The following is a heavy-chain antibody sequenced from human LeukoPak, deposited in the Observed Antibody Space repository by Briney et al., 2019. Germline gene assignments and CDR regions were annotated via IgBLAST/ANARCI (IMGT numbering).Heavy chain of an antibody. CDR3: AKEVDYYDSSGYYPPNFDY. CDR2: ISSSGGST. CDR1: GFTFSTYA. J-gene: IGHJ4*02. D-gene: IGHD3-22*01. V-gene: IGHV3-23*01. Sequence: GGSLRLSCAASGFTFSTYAMSWVRQAPGKGLEWVSTISSSGGSTYYADSVKGRFIISRDNSKNPLYLQMNSLRAEDKAVYYCAKEVDYYDSSGYYPPNFDYWGQGTVVTVFS.